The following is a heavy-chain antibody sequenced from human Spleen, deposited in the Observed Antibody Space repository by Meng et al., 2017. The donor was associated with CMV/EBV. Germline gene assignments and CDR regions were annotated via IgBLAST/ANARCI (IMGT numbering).Heavy chain of an antibody. V-gene: IGHV3-23*01. J-gene: IGHJ5*02. Sequence: FTFASYAMSWVRQAPGKGLEWVSGISATGDNTFYADSVKGRFTISRDNSKNTLYLQMNSLRAADTAVCYCAREGIAVAGPGPNGWFDPWGQGTLVTVSS. CDR1: FTFASYA. D-gene: IGHD6-19*01. CDR2: ISATGDNT. CDR3: AREGIAVAGPGPNGWFDP.